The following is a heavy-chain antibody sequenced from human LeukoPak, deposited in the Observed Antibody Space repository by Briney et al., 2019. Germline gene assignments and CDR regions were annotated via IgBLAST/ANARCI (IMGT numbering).Heavy chain of an antibody. Sequence: SETLSLTCTVSGGSISSGGYYWSWIRQHPGKGLEWIGYIYYSGSTYYNPSLKSRVTISVDTSKNQFSLKLSSVTAADTAVYYCARARGGHYDSSGYHFDYWGQGTLVTVSS. D-gene: IGHD3-22*01. CDR1: GGSISSGGYY. CDR3: ARARGGHYDSSGYHFDY. CDR2: IYYSGST. V-gene: IGHV4-31*03. J-gene: IGHJ4*02.